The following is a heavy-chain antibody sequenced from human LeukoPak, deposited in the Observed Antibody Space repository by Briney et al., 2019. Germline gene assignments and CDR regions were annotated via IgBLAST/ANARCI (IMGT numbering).Heavy chain of an antibody. CDR3: AKVRGPVISVVIFDY. CDR1: GFTFSSYA. Sequence: PWGSLRLSCAASGFTFSSYAMSWVRQAPGKGLEWVSAISGSGGSTYYADSVKGRFTISRDNSKNTLYLQMNSLRAEDTATYYCAKVRGPVISVVIFDYWGQGTLVTVSS. CDR2: ISGSGGST. D-gene: IGHD3-22*01. V-gene: IGHV3-23*01. J-gene: IGHJ4*02.